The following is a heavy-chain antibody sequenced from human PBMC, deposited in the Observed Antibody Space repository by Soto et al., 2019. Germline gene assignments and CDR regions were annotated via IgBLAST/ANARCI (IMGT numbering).Heavy chain of an antibody. D-gene: IGHD6-13*01. Sequence: QVQLQESGPGLVKPSETLSLTCTVSGGSISSYYWSWIRQPPGKGLEWIGYIYYSGSTNYNPSLKSRVTISVDTSKNQFSLKLSSVTAADPAVYYCARFPRIAAAVDYWGQGTLVTVSS. CDR2: IYYSGST. V-gene: IGHV4-59*01. CDR3: ARFPRIAAAVDY. CDR1: GGSISSYY. J-gene: IGHJ4*02.